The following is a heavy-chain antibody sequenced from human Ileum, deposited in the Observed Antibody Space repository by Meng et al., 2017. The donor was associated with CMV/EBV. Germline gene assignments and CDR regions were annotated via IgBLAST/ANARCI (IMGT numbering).Heavy chain of an antibody. CDR1: GYTFSNNN. V-gene: IGHV7-4-1*02. D-gene: IGHD6-25*01. J-gene: IGHJ4*02. CDR3: ARDGLNERYFDY. Sequence: SCKASGYTFSNNNFIWVRQAPGQGPEWMGWIDTHTGNPTYARDFTGRFVFSLDTSVSTAYLQISSLKAEDTAVYYCARDGLNERYFDYWGQGTLVTVSS. CDR2: IDTHTGNP.